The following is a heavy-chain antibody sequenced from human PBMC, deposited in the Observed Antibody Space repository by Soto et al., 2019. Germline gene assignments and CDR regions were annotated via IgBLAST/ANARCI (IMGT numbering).Heavy chain of an antibody. CDR1: GYTFTGYY. V-gene: IGHV1-2*04. D-gene: IGHD3-10*02. Sequence: ASVKVSCKASGYTFTGYYMHWVRQAPGQGLEWMGWINPNSGGTNYAQKFQGWVTMTRDTSISTAYMELSRLRSDDTAVYYCAREDKGVRGVIKGESYNWFDPWGQGTLVTVSS. CDR3: AREDKGVRGVIKGESYNWFDP. CDR2: INPNSGGT. J-gene: IGHJ5*02.